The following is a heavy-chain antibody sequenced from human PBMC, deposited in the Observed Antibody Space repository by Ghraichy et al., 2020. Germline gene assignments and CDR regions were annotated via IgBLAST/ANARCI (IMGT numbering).Heavy chain of an antibody. CDR2: ISSSSTYI. J-gene: IGHJ5*02. CDR1: GFTFSSYN. D-gene: IGHD6-19*01. CDR3: ARARIAVAGKNWFDP. Sequence: GGSLRLSCAASGFTFSSYNMNWVRQAPGKGLEWVSSISSSSTYIYYADSVKGRFTISRDNAKNSLYLQMNSLRAEDTAVYYCARARIAVAGKNWFDPWGQGTLVTVSS. V-gene: IGHV3-21*01.